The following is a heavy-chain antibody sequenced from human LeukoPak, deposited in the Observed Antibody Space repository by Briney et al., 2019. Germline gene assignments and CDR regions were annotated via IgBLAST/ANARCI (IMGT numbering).Heavy chain of an antibody. D-gene: IGHD6-13*01. V-gene: IGHV3-23*01. Sequence: GGSLRLSCAASGFTFSSYAMSWVRQAPGKGLEWVSAISGSGGSTYYADSVKGRFTISRDNSKNTLYLQMNSLRAEDTAVYYCAKRPRIAAAGVDAFDIWGQGTMVTVSS. J-gene: IGHJ3*02. CDR1: GFTFSSYA. CDR3: AKRPRIAAAGVDAFDI. CDR2: ISGSGGST.